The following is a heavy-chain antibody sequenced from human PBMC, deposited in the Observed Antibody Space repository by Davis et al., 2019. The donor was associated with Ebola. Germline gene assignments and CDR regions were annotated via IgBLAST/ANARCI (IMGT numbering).Heavy chain of an antibody. V-gene: IGHV3-23*01. Sequence: GESLKISCAASGFTFSNYAMSWVRQAPGGGLEWVSGISASGADIKYADSVRGRFSISRDDSKSTVYLQMNNLRAEDTAVYYCAKDLLWWSASDVWGQGTTVTVSS. J-gene: IGHJ6*02. CDR3: AKDLLWWSASDV. CDR1: GFTFSNYA. D-gene: IGHD2-21*01. CDR2: ISASGADI.